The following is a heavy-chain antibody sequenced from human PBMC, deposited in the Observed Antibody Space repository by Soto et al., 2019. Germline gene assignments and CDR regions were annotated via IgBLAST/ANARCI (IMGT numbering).Heavy chain of an antibody. CDR1: GLTVSNAY. V-gene: IGHV3-53*01. CDR3: VRPLPSGRNYGLDV. D-gene: IGHD3-10*01. Sequence: GESLKISCAASGLTVSNAYMAWVRQAPGMGLEWVSVIYDNGTTYYADSVKGRFTISRDTSTNTLSLQMDSLRAEDTAVYYCVRPLPSGRNYGLDVWGQGTTVTVSS. J-gene: IGHJ6*02. CDR2: IYDNGTT.